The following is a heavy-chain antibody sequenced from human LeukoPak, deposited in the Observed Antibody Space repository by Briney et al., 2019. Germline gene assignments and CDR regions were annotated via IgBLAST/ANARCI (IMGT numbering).Heavy chain of an antibody. CDR1: GFTFSSYG. V-gene: IGHV3-33*01. Sequence: GRSLRLSCAASGFTFSSYGMHWVRQAPGKGLEWVAVIWYDGSNKYYADSVKGRFTISRDNSKNTLYLQMNSLRAEDTAVYYCASGAPYYYDSSGVTDAFDIWGQGTMVTVSS. J-gene: IGHJ3*02. CDR3: ASGAPYYYDSSGVTDAFDI. CDR2: IWYDGSNK. D-gene: IGHD3-22*01.